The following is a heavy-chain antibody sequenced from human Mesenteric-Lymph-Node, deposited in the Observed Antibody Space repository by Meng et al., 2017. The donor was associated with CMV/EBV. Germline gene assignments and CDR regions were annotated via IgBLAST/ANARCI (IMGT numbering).Heavy chain of an antibody. Sequence: ASVKVSCKASGYTFTSYYMHWVRQAPGQGLEWMGIINPSGGSTSYAQKFQGRVTMSLDTSKNQFSLKLKSVTAADTAVYYCARAPFNYYDSSAYPPDHWGQGTLVTVSS. J-gene: IGHJ4*02. V-gene: IGHV1-46*01. CDR2: INPSGGST. CDR1: GYTFTSYY. CDR3: ARAPFNYYDSSAYPPDH. D-gene: IGHD3-22*01.